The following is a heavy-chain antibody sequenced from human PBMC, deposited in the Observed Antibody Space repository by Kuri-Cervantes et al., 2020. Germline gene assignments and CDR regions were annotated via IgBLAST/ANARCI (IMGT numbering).Heavy chain of an antibody. D-gene: IGHD3-10*01. CDR2: INRSGST. V-gene: IGHV4-34*01. J-gene: IGHJ4*02. Sequence: GSLRLSCAVYGGSFSGYYWSWIRQPPGKGLEWIGEINRSGSTNYNPSLKSRATISVDTSKNQFSLKLSSVTAADTAVYYCARVGGYGSGSRFLDYWGQGTLVTVSS. CDR1: GGSFSGYY. CDR3: ARVGGYGSGSRFLDY.